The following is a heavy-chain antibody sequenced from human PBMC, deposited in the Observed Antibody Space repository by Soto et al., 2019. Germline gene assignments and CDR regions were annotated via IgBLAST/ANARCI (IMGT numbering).Heavy chain of an antibody. V-gene: IGHV1-69*13. CDR3: ARGRHYDFWSGYQLSTSHSPPY. J-gene: IGHJ4*02. D-gene: IGHD3-3*01. Sequence: ASVKVSCKASGGTFSSYAISWVRQAPGQGLEWMGGIIPIFGTANYAQKFQGRVTITADESTSTAYMELSSLRSEDTAVYYCARGRHYDFWSGYQLSTSHSPPYWGQGTLVTVSS. CDR1: GGTFSSYA. CDR2: IIPIFGTA.